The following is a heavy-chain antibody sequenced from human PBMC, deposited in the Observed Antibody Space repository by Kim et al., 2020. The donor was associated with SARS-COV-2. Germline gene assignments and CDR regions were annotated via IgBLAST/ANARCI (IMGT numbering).Heavy chain of an antibody. V-gene: IGHV4-34*01. D-gene: IGHD3-10*01. CDR2: INHSGST. CDR3: ARVRLLWFGELLFRYYYGMDV. CDR1: GGSFSGYY. J-gene: IGHJ6*02. Sequence: SETLSLTCAVYGGSFSGYYWSWIRQPPGKGLEWIGEINHSGSTNYNPSLKSRVTISVDTSKNQFSLKLSSVTAADTAVYYCARVRLLWFGELLFRYYYGMDVWGQGTTVTVSS.